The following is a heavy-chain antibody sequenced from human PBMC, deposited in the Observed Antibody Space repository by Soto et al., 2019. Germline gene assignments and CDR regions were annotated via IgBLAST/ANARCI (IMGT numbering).Heavy chain of an antibody. V-gene: IGHV3-23*01. CDR3: AKGQFLYSSSEADY. J-gene: IGHJ4*02. D-gene: IGHD6-6*01. CDR1: GFPFSSYA. Sequence: EVQLLESGGGLVQPGGSLRLSCAASGFPFSSYAMSWVRQAPGKGLEWVSAISGSGGSTYYADSVKGRFTISRDNSKNTLYLQMNSLRAEDTAVYYCAKGQFLYSSSEADYWGQGTLVTVSS. CDR2: ISGSGGST.